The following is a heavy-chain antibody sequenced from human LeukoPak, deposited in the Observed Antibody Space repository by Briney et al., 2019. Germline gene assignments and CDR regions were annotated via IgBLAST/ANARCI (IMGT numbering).Heavy chain of an antibody. CDR3: ARVRYSYGYYFDY. CDR2: IYSGGST. J-gene: IGHJ4*02. CDR1: GFTVSSNY. D-gene: IGHD5-18*01. Sequence: PGGSLRLSCAASGFTVSSNYMSWVRQAPGKGLEGVSVIYSGGSTYYADSVKGRFTISRDNSKNTLYLQMNSLRVEDTAVYYCARVRYSYGYYFDYWGQGTLVTVSS. V-gene: IGHV3-66*01.